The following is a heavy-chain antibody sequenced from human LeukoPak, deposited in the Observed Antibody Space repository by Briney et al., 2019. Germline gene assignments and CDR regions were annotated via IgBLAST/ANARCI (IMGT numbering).Heavy chain of an antibody. CDR2: VHYSGST. V-gene: IGHV4-59*08. J-gene: IGHJ6*02. D-gene: IGHD6-19*01. CDR3: ARLIIAVAGSGYYYYGMDV. CDR1: GVSIFSYY. Sequence: SETLSLTCSVSGVSIFSYYWNWIRQPPGKGLEWIGYVHYSGSTNYNPSLKSRVTISVDTSKSQFSLKLSSATAADTAVYYCARLIIAVAGSGYYYYGMDVWGQGTTVTVSS.